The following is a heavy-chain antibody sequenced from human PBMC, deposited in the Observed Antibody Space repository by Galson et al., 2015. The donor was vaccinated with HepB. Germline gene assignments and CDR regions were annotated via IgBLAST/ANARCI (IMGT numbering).Heavy chain of an antibody. CDR3: ARGASSMVREVAYYYDRMDV. CDR1: GYTFTSYG. CDR2: ISAYNGNT. Sequence: SVKVSCTASGYTFTSYGVSWVRQAPGQGLEWMAWISAYNGNTNYAQKLQGRVTITTDTSKSTAYMQLKSLRTDDTAVYYCARGASSMVREVAYYYDRMDVWGQGTTVTVSS. V-gene: IGHV1-18*01. J-gene: IGHJ6*02. D-gene: IGHD3-10*01.